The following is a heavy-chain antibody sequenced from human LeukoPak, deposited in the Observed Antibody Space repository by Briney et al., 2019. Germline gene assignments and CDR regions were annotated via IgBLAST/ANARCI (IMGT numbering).Heavy chain of an antibody. CDR3: AILPPLHTDSSGYYYYSHLFDY. CDR2: IYYSGTT. CDR1: GGTISSSSYY. J-gene: IGHJ4*02. D-gene: IGHD3-22*01. Sequence: PSETLSLTCTVSGGTISSSSYYWGWLRQPPGKGREWIVNIYYSGTTNYNPSLKSRVTITVDTSKNQFFLKLSSVTAADTAVYYCAILPPLHTDSSGYYYYSHLFDYWGQGTLVTVSS. V-gene: IGHV4-39*01.